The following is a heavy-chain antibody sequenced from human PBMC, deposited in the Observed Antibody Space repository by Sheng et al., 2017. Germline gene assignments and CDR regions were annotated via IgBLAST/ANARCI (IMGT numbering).Heavy chain of an antibody. Sequence: EVQLVESGGGLVQPGGTLRLSCAASGFTFSSYGMSWVRQAPGKGLEWVSAISGSGGTTYSPYSVRGRFTISRDNSKNTLYLQMNSLRAEDTAVYYCAKFPNSGTYSGVDYWGQGTLVSVSS. CDR2: ISGSGGTT. J-gene: IGHJ4*02. V-gene: IGHV3-23*04. D-gene: IGHD1-26*01. CDR1: GFTFSSYG. CDR3: AKFPNSGTYSGVDY.